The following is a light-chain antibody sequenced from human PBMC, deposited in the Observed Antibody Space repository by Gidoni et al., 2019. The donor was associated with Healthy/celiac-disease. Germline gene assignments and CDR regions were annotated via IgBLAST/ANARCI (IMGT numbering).Light chain of an antibody. Sequence: EIVLTQSPGTLSLSPGERATLSCRASQSVSSSYLAWYQQKPGQAPRLLIYGASSRATGIPDRFSGSGSGTDFTLTISRLEPEDFAVYYCQQYGSSPLTFGPGTKVDT. V-gene: IGKV3-20*01. CDR3: QQYGSSPLT. CDR1: QSVSSSY. CDR2: GAS. J-gene: IGKJ3*01.